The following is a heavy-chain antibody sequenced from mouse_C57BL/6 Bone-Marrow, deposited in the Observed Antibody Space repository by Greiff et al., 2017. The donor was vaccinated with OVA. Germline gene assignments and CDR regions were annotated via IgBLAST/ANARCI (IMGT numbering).Heavy chain of an antibody. CDR1: GYSITSGYY. Sequence: EVKLQESGPGLVKPSQSLSLTCSVTGYSITSGYYWNWIRQFPGNKLEWMGYISYDGSNNYTQSLKNLITITRDTSKHQFFLKLNSVTTEDTATYYCARNAYYSNYDYYAMDYWGQGTSVTVSS. J-gene: IGHJ4*01. CDR2: ISYDGSN. V-gene: IGHV3-6*01. CDR3: ARNAYYSNYDYYAMDY. D-gene: IGHD2-5*01.